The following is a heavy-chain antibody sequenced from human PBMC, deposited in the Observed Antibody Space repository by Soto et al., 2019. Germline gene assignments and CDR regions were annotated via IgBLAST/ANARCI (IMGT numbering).Heavy chain of an antibody. CDR1: GGSVSTYC. V-gene: IGHV4-59*02. CDR2: ILHTGSA. CDR3: ARWRPHDR. J-gene: IGHJ5*02. Sequence: PSETLSLTCTVSGGSVSTYCCSWVRQPPGKGLESIGEILHTGSANYNPSLKSRVTMSVDKSRNQVSLKLTSVTAADAAVYYCARWRPHDRWGQGTRSTVSS.